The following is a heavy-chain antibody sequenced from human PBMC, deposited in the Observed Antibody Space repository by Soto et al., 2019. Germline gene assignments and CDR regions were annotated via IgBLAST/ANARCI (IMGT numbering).Heavy chain of an antibody. V-gene: IGHV3-48*03. CDR3: ARGGVY. Sequence: GGSLRLSCEATGFTFSSHEMNWIRQTPGKRLEWIAEVSGSGSTINYADSVKGRFTISRDNVQRTLHLQMDSLRVEDTGVYYCARGGVYWGRGTLVTVSS. CDR1: GFTFSSHE. D-gene: IGHD2-8*01. CDR2: VSGSGSTI. J-gene: IGHJ1*01.